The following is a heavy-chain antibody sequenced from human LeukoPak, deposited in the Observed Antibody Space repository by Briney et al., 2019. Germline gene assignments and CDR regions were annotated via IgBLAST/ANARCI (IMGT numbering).Heavy chain of an antibody. J-gene: IGHJ4*02. D-gene: IGHD4-17*01. V-gene: IGHV3-30*02. CDR1: GFNLITFA. CDR2: IRADGINK. CDR3: AKRNGDSFIDY. Sequence: GGPLSPSFEALGFNLITFAMNWARQAPAKGLEWVAFIRADGINKYYADSVKGRFTISRDNSRNTVSLQMNSLSPEDTALYYCAKRNGDSFIDYWGQGTLVTVSS.